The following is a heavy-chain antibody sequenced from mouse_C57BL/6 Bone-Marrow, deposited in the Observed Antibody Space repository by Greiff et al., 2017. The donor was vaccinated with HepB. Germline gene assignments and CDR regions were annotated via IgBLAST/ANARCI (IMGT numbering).Heavy chain of an antibody. V-gene: IGHV5-6*01. J-gene: IGHJ2*01. D-gene: IGHD2-1*01. CDR2: ISSGGSYT. CDR1: GFTFSSYG. CDR3: AREGIYYPYFDY. Sequence: EVQRVESGGDLVKPGGSLKLSCAASGFTFSSYGMSWVRQTPDKRLEWVATISSGGSYTYYPDSVKGRFTISRDNAKNTLYLQMSSLKSEDTAMYYCAREGIYYPYFDYWGQGTTLTVPS.